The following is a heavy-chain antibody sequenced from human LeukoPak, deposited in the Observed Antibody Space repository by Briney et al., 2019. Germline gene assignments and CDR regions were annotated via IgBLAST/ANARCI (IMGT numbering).Heavy chain of an antibody. CDR1: GYSISSGYY. V-gene: IGHV4-38-2*01. J-gene: IGHJ3*02. Sequence: SETLSLTCAVSGYSISSGYYWGWIRQPPGKGLEWIGSIYHSGSTYYNPSLKSRVTISVDTSKNQFSLKLSSVTAADTAVYYCASGYCTNGVCSEDAFDIWGQGTMVTVSS. D-gene: IGHD2-8*01. CDR2: IYHSGST. CDR3: ASGYCTNGVCSEDAFDI.